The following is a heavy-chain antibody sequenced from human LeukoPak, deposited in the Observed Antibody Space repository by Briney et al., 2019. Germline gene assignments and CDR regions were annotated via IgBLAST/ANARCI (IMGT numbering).Heavy chain of an antibody. CDR2: ISGSGGNT. D-gene: IGHD3-9*01. J-gene: IGHJ6*04. CDR1: GFTFSSYA. CDR3: AKGRLDMLTAPDGGMDV. V-gene: IGHV3-23*01. Sequence: PGGSLRLSCAASGFTFSSYAMSWVRQAPGEGLEWVSAISGSGGNTYYADSVKGRLTISRDNRKNTLYLQMNSLRAEDTAVYYCAKGRLDMLTAPDGGMDVWGEGTTVTVSS.